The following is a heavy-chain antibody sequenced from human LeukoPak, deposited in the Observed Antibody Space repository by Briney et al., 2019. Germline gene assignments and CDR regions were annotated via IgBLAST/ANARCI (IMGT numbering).Heavy chain of an antibody. V-gene: IGHV3-21*01. D-gene: IGHD4-23*01. CDR3: TGTVVTPGAFDI. CDR1: GFTFSSYS. Sequence: PGGSLRLSCAASGFTFSSYSMNWVRQAPGEGLEWVSSISSSSSYIYYADSVKGRFTISRDNAKNSLYLQMNSLRAEDTAVYYCTGTVVTPGAFDIWGQGTMVTVSS. CDR2: ISSSSSYI. J-gene: IGHJ3*02.